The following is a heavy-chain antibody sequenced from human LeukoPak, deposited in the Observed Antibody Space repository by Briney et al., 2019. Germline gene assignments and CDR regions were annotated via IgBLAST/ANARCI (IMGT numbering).Heavy chain of an antibody. J-gene: IGHJ6*03. CDR2: INSDGSST. CDR3: ARVSSGSYFGYYYYYMDV. CDR1: GFTFSNYW. V-gene: IGHV3-74*01. D-gene: IGHD1-26*01. Sequence: GGSLRLSGAASGFTFSNYWMHWVRQAPGKGLVWVSRINSDGSSTSYADSVKGRFTISRDNAKNTLYLQMNSLRAEDTAVYYCARVSSGSYFGYYYYYMDVWGKGTTVTVSS.